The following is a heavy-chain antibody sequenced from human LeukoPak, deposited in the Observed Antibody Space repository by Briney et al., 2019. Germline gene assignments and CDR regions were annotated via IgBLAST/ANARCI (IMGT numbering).Heavy chain of an antibody. Sequence: SETLSLTCAVYGGSFSGYYWSWIRQPPGKGLEWVGEINHSGSTNYNPSLKRRVTISVDTSKNHFSLNLSSVTAAHTAVYYCARGYLAYYDSSGYVPYYFDYWGQGTLVTVSS. V-gene: IGHV4-34*01. CDR2: INHSGST. CDR3: ARGYLAYYDSSGYVPYYFDY. D-gene: IGHD3-22*01. CDR1: GGSFSGYY. J-gene: IGHJ4*02.